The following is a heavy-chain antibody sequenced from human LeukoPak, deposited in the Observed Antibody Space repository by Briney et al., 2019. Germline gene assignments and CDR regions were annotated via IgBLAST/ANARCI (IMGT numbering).Heavy chain of an antibody. V-gene: IGHV3-30*02. J-gene: IGHJ4*02. Sequence: LPGGSLRLSCAASGFTFSSYGMHWVRQAPGKGLEWVAFIRYDGSNKYYADSVKGRFTISRDNSKNTLYLQMNSLRAEDTAVYYCAKSGWELLGNYFDYWGQGTLVTVSS. CDR3: AKSGWELLGNYFDY. D-gene: IGHD1-26*01. CDR2: IRYDGSNK. CDR1: GFTFSSYG.